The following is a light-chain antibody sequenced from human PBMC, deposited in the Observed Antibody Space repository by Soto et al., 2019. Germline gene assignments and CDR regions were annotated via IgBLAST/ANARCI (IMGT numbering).Light chain of an antibody. CDR1: SSDVGGSNG. CDR3: RSYTSSSTYV. V-gene: IGLV2-18*02. J-gene: IGLJ1*01. CDR2: DVS. Sequence: QSALTQPPSVSGSPGQSVAISCTGTSSDVGGSNGVSWYQQPPGTAPKLMIYDVSNRPSGVPDRFSGSKSGNTASLTISGLQAEDEGEYYCRSYTSSSTYVFGTGTKVTVL.